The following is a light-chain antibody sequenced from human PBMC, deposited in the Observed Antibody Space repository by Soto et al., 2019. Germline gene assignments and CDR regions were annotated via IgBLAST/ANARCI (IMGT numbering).Light chain of an antibody. CDR3: QQYDRFPYT. CDR2: KAS. J-gene: IGKJ2*01. V-gene: IGKV1-5*03. CDR1: QSISNW. Sequence: DIQMTQSPSTLSASVGDTVTITCRASQSISNWLAWYQQKPGQAPKLLIHKASTLESGVPSRFSGFGSGTEFTLTISSLQPDDFATFYCQQYDRFPYTFGQGTKLEIK.